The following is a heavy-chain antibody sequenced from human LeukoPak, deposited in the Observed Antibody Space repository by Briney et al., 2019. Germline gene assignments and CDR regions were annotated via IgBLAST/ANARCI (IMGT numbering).Heavy chain of an antibody. CDR2: TIGSGGNT. J-gene: IGHJ6*02. V-gene: IGHV3-23*01. CDR3: ARGRSPRGYYYGMDV. D-gene: IGHD1-26*01. CDR1: GFTFSSYA. Sequence: GGSLRLSCAASGFTFSSYAMSWVRQAPGKGLEWVSATIGSGGNTYYSDSVKGRFTISRDNSKNTLYLQMNSLRVEDMAVYYCARGRSPRGYYYGMDVWGQGTTVTVS.